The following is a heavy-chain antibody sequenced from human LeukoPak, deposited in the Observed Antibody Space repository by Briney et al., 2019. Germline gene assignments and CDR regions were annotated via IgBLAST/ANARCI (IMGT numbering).Heavy chain of an antibody. V-gene: IGHV1-2*02. CDR2: INPNSGGT. CDR3: AKAARIAARPNYFDY. J-gene: IGHJ4*02. CDR1: GYTFTGYY. Sequence: ASVKVSCKASGYTFTGYYMHWVRQAPGQGLEWMGWINPNSGGTNYAQKFQGRVTMTRDTSISTAYMELSRLRSDDTAVYYCAKAARIAARPNYFDYWGQGTLVTVSS. D-gene: IGHD6-6*01.